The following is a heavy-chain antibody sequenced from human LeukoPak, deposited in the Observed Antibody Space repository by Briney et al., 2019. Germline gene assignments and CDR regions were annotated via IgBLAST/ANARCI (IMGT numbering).Heavy chain of an antibody. CDR3: GRHRSGSGTYFIDH. Sequence: GRSLRLSCAASGFTFSSYAMHWVRQAPGKGLQWVANMKKDGSETNYGDSVKGRFTISRDNAKNSLYLQMNSLRAEDTAVYYCGRHRSGSGTYFIDHWGQGTLVSVSS. V-gene: IGHV3-7*01. CDR1: GFTFSSYA. CDR2: MKKDGSET. J-gene: IGHJ4*02. D-gene: IGHD3-10*01.